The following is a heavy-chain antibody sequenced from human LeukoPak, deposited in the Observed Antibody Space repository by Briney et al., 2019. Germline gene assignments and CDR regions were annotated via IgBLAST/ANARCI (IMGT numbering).Heavy chain of an antibody. V-gene: IGHV4-4*07. CDR1: GASISTYY. D-gene: IGHD4-17*01. CDR2: IYTSGTT. Sequence: PSETLSLTCTISGASISTYYGTWIRQPAGKGLEWIGRIYTSGTTNYNPSLKNRVTMSADTSKNQFSLKLSSVTAADTAVYYCARGYGDYVGIENYFDYWGQGTLVTVSS. J-gene: IGHJ4*02. CDR3: ARGYGDYVGIENYFDY.